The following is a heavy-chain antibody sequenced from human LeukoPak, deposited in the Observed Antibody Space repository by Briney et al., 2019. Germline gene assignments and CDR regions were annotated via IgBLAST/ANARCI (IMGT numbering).Heavy chain of an antibody. CDR1: GYVFTNYA. CDR3: ARDPYAPPSSDLQRFDS. J-gene: IGHJ5*01. V-gene: IGHV7-4-1*02. CDR2: TTTSTGNP. D-gene: IGHD6-19*01. Sequence: ASVKVSCKASGYVFTNYAINWMRQAPGQGLEWMGWTTTSTGNPTYAQGFTGRFVFSSDTSVSTAYLQISSLRAEDTAVYYCARDPYAPPSSDLQRFDSWGQGTLVTVSS.